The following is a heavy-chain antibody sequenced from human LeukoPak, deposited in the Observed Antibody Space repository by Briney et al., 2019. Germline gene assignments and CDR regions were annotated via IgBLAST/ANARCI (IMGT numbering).Heavy chain of an antibody. CDR3: ARIRTAYCGTTKCREFDH. V-gene: IGHV3-30*04. J-gene: IGHJ4*02. CDR2: ILYDGSIK. Sequence: GGSLRLSCAASGFTFSTYTMHWVRQAPGKGLEWVAVILYDGSIKQYAESVKGRFTISRDNSKNTLNLQMNSLGVEDTAVYHCARIRTAYCGTTKCREFDHWGPGTLVAVSS. CDR1: GFTFSTYT. D-gene: IGHD2-21*01.